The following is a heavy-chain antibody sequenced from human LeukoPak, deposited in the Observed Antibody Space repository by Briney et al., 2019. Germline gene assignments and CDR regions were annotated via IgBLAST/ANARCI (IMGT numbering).Heavy chain of an antibody. J-gene: IGHJ4*02. V-gene: IGHV1-69*13. CDR2: IIPIFGTA. CDR3: AEGGGVITTFDY. CDR1: GGTFSGYA. Sequence: ASVKVSCKASGGTFSGYAISWVRQAPGQGLEWMGGIIPIFGTANYAQKFQGRVTITADESTSTAYMELSSLRSEDTAVYYCAEGGGVITTFDYWGQGTLVTVSS. D-gene: IGHD3-22*01.